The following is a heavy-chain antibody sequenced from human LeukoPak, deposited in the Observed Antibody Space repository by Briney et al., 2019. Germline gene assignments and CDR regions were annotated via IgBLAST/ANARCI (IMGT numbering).Heavy chain of an antibody. Sequence: GRSLRLSCAASGFTFSSFGMHWVRQAPGKGLEGVASISYDGSNEWYADSVKGRFTISRDNSKNTLYLQMNSLRAEDTAVYYCARDGSGSYDSYFDYWGQGTLVTVSS. CDR1: GFTFSSFG. V-gene: IGHV3-30*03. D-gene: IGHD3-10*01. CDR2: ISYDGSNE. CDR3: ARDGSGSYDSYFDY. J-gene: IGHJ4*02.